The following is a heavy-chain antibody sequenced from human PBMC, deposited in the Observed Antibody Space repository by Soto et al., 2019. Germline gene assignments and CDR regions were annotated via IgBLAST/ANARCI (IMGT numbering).Heavy chain of an antibody. Sequence: SATLSLTCSVSGGSMNSSSYYWGWMRQAPGKGLEWLGSIYYSGSTYYNPSLKSRITISVDISENQFSLRLTSVTAADTGVYYCAKTPRFTSRWNDRAYYYFGMDVWDQGTRVTVSS. J-gene: IGHJ6*02. D-gene: IGHD6-13*01. V-gene: IGHV4-39*01. CDR3: AKTPRFTSRWNDRAYYYFGMDV. CDR1: GGSMNSSSYY. CDR2: IYYSGST.